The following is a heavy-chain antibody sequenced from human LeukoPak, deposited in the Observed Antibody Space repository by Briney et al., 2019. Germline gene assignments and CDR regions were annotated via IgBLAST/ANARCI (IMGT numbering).Heavy chain of an antibody. Sequence: ASVKVSCKASGYTFTSYGISWVRQAPGQGLEWMGFISAYNGNTNYAQKLQGRVTMTTDTSTSTAYMELRSLRSDDTAVYYCARDRYYDSSGYRDYWGQGTLVTVSS. J-gene: IGHJ4*02. D-gene: IGHD3-22*01. V-gene: IGHV1-18*01. CDR1: GYTFTSYG. CDR2: ISAYNGNT. CDR3: ARDRYYDSSGYRDY.